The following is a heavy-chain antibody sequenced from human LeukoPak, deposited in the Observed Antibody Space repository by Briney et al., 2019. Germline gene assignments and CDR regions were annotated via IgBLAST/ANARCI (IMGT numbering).Heavy chain of an antibody. CDR2: IYPGDSDT. CDR1: GYSFTSYW. V-gene: IGHV5-51*01. CDR3: ARRGGYYDSSGYYSPNDAFDI. J-gene: IGHJ3*02. D-gene: IGHD3-22*01. Sequence: GESLKISCKGSGYSFTSYWIGWVRQMPGKGLEWMGIIYPGDSDTRYSPSFQGQVTISADKSISTAYLQWSSLKASDTAVYYCARRGGYYDSSGYYSPNDAFDIWGQGTMVTVSS.